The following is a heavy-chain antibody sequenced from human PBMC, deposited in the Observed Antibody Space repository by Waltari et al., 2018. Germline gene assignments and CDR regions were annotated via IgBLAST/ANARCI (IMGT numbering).Heavy chain of an antibody. CDR2: IWYDGSKK. CDR1: GFSLQNYG. V-gene: IGHV3-33*01. D-gene: IGHD1-26*01. J-gene: IGHJ6*02. Sequence: QEKLVESGGGVVQSGRSLKLSCEASGFSLQNYGMHWVRQAPGKGLEWVAIIWYDGSKKYYADSVKGRFDISRDNSRNTLYLQMDSLRAEDTAVYFCARDQYGESFYYAMNVWGQGTAVTVSS. CDR3: ARDQYGESFYYAMNV.